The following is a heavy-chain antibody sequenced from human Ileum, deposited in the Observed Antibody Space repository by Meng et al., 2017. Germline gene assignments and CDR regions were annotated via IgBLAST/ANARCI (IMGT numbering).Heavy chain of an antibody. V-gene: IGHV3-66*01. D-gene: IGHD3-22*01. CDR1: GFTVSYHY. CDR2: ISSGGSA. J-gene: IGHJ4*02. CDR3: ARGLEYYDSRGHLGRYFDS. Sequence: EVHRVESGGNLVQPGGALRLSCAASGFTVSYHYMNWVRQAPGTGLEWVSVISSGGSASYADSVKGRFTISRDISKNTLYLQMNSLRAEDTAVYYCARGLEYYDSRGHLGRYFDSWGQGTLVTVSS.